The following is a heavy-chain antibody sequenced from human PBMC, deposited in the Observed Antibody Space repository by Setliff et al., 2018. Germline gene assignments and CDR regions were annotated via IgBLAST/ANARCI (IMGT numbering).Heavy chain of an antibody. V-gene: IGHV1-8*02. Sequence: ASVKVSCKASGGTFSSYAINWVRQATGQGLEWMGWMNPNSGNTGYAQKFQGRVTMTRNTSISTAYMELSSLRSEDTAVYYCARVRVGYAFDIWGQGTMVTVSS. J-gene: IGHJ3*02. CDR2: MNPNSGNT. D-gene: IGHD5-18*01. CDR3: ARVRVGYAFDI. CDR1: GGTFSSYA.